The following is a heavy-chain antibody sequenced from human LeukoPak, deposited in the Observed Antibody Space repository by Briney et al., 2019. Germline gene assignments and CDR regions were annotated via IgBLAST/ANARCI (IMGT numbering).Heavy chain of an antibody. Sequence: GGSLRLSCAASGFSFSSNYMSWVRQAPGKGLEWLSVIYSGGFTHYADSVKGRFTISRDNSKNTLYLQMNSLKAEDTAVYYCARDSGYSSESAYWGQGTQVAVSS. CDR3: ARDSGYSSESAY. CDR2: IYSGGFT. J-gene: IGHJ4*02. V-gene: IGHV3-53*01. CDR1: GFSFSSNY. D-gene: IGHD4-23*01.